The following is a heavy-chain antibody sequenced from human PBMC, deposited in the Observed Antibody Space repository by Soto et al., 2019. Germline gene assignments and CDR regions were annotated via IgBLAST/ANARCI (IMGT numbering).Heavy chain of an antibody. CDR3: AKDRHYPRDYFHY. CDR2: VSANGQGI. Sequence: TGGSLRLSCAASGFTFSSSAISWVRQAPGKGLEWVSAVSANGQGIYYADSVRGRFTISRDNSKNTVFLHMDSLSAEDTAVYYCAKDRHYPRDYFHYWGQGPLVTVCS. D-gene: IGHD3-10*01. J-gene: IGHJ4*02. CDR1: GFTFSSSA. V-gene: IGHV3-23*01.